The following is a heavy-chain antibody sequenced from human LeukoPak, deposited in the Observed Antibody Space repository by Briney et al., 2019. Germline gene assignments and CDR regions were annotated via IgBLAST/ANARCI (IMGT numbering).Heavy chain of an antibody. Sequence: GGSLRLSCAASGFTFSSYGMHWVRQAPGKGLEWVAVIWYDGSNKYYADSVKGRFTISRDNSKNTLYLQMNSLRAEDTAVYYCARSMISNWGHFDYWGQGTLVTVSS. CDR2: IWYDGSNK. D-gene: IGHD7-27*01. CDR3: ARSMISNWGHFDY. J-gene: IGHJ4*02. V-gene: IGHV3-33*01. CDR1: GFTFSSYG.